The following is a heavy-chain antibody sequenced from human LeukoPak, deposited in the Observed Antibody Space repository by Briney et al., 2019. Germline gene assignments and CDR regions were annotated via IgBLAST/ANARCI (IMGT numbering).Heavy chain of an antibody. V-gene: IGHV1-18*01. J-gene: IGHJ4*02. D-gene: IGHD4-11*01. Sequence: ASVKVSCKASGYTFTSYGICWVRQAPGQGLEWMGWISAYNGNTNYAQKLQGRVTMTTDTSTSTAYMELRGLRSDDTAVYYCARDPHSNYFDYWGQGTLVTVSS. CDR3: ARDPHSNYFDY. CDR1: GYTFTSYG. CDR2: ISAYNGNT.